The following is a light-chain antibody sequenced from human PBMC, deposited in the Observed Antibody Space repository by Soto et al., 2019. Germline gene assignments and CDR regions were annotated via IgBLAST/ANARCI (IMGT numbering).Light chain of an antibody. CDR3: AAWDDSLNGPV. V-gene: IGLV1-44*01. Sequence: QAVVTQPPSASGTPGQWVTISCSGSSSNIGSNTLNLYRQRPGTAPKLLIYSNNQRPSGVPDRFSASKSGTSASMAISGLQSEDEADYYCAAWDDSLNGPVFGGGTKLTVL. J-gene: IGLJ2*01. CDR2: SNN. CDR1: SSNIGSNT.